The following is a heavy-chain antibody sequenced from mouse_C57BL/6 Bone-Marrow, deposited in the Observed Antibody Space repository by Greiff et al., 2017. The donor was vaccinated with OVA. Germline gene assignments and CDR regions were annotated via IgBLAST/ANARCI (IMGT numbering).Heavy chain of an antibody. CDR1: GYTFTSYW. D-gene: IGHD1-1*01. J-gene: IGHJ1*03. CDR3: TQFTTTPYWYFDV. Sequence: EVQLQESGTVLARPGASVKMSCKTSGYTFTSYWMHWVKQRPGQGLEWIGAIYPGNSDTSYNQKLKGKAKLTAVTSASTAYMELSSLTNEDSAVYYCTQFTTTPYWYFDVWGTGTTVTVSS. CDR2: IYPGNSDT. V-gene: IGHV1-5*01.